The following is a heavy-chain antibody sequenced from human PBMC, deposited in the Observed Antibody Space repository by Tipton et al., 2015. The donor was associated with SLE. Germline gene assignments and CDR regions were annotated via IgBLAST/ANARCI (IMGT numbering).Heavy chain of an antibody. D-gene: IGHD1-26*01. V-gene: IGHV1-2*02. CDR3: ARDNGALAGPGYYFDGLGV. Sequence: QVQLVQSGAEVKKPGASVKVSCKASGYTFVASYIHWVRQAPGQGLEWMGRINPNSGGTNYAEKFQGRVTVTRDTSFSTAYLELRGLRSDDTAVYFCARDNGALAGPGYYFDGLGVWGQGTTVTVSS. CDR2: INPNSGGT. CDR1: GYTFVASY. J-gene: IGHJ6*02.